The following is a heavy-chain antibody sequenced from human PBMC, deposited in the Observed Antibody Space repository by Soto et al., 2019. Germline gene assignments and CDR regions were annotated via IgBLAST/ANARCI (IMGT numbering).Heavy chain of an antibody. V-gene: IGHV3-30-3*01. CDR1: GFTFSSYA. CDR3: ARDEVGLSFDY. J-gene: IGHJ4*02. CDR2: ISYDGSNK. Sequence: GGSLRLSCAASGFTFSSYAMHWVRQAPGKGLEWVAVISYDGSNKYYADSVKGRFTISRDNSKNTLYLQMNSLRAEDTAVYYCARDEVGLSFDYWGQGTLVTVSS.